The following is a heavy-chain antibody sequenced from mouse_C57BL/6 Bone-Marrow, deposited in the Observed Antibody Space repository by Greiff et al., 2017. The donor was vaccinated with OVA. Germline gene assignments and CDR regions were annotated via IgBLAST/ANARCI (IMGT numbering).Heavy chain of an antibody. CDR3: ANYPGAY. J-gene: IGHJ3*01. D-gene: IGHD1-1*01. Sequence: QVQLQQSGAELVMPGASVKLSCKASGYTFTSYWMHWVKQRPGQGLEWIGEIDPSDSYTNYNQKFKGKSTLTVDKSSSTAYMQLSSLTSEDSAVYYCANYPGAYWGQGTLVTVSA. CDR2: IDPSDSYT. CDR1: GYTFTSYW. V-gene: IGHV1-69*01.